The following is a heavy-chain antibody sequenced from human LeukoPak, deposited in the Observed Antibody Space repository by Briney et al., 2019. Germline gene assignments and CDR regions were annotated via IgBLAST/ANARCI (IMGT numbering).Heavy chain of an antibody. CDR2: IYYSGST. J-gene: IGHJ5*02. V-gene: IGHV4-59*01. Sequence: SETLSLTCTVSGGSISSYYWSWIRQPPGKGLEWIGYIYYSGSTHYNPSLKSRVTISVDTSKNQFSLKLSSVTAADTAVYYCARDGLGGWFDPWGQGTLVTVSS. CDR3: ARDGLGGWFDP. D-gene: IGHD3-10*01. CDR1: GGSISSYY.